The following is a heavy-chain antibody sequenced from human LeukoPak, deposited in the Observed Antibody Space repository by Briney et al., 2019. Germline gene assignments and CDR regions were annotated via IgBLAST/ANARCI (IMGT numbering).Heavy chain of an antibody. CDR1: GFTFDDCT. J-gene: IGHJ4*02. CDR3: AKGKIAAAGSFDY. CDR2: ISWDGGST. D-gene: IGHD6-13*01. V-gene: IGHV3-43*01. Sequence: GGSLRLSCAASGFTFDDCTMHWVRQAPGKGLEWVSLISWDGGSTYYADSVKGRFTISRDNSKNTLYLQMNSLRAEDTAVYYCAKGKIAAAGSFDYWGQGTLVTVSS.